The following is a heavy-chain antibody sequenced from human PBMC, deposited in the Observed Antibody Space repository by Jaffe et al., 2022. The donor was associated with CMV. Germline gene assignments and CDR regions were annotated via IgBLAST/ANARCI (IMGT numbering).Heavy chain of an antibody. Sequence: QVHLLQSGAEVKKPGASVKVSCKVSGSSLSELSIHWVRQAPGKGLEWMGGFAREEGDTIESPRFQDRVTLTEDTSTDTAYMELSSLRSEDTAVYYCATGQQLVDPDFDFWGQGTLVTVSS. CDR2: FAREEGDT. J-gene: IGHJ4*02. CDR3: ATGQQLVDPDFDF. V-gene: IGHV1-24*01. D-gene: IGHD6-13*01. CDR1: GSSLSELS.